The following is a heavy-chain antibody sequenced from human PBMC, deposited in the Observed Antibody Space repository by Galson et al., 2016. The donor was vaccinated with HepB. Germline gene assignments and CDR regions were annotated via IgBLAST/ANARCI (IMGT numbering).Heavy chain of an antibody. CDR2: IKSTPDGGTT. D-gene: IGHD2-15*01. CDR3: TTDGGRFPVYYYYYYMDV. Sequence: SLRLSCAASGFTFSNAWMSWVRQAPGKGLEWVGHIKSTPDGGTTDYAAPVEGRFTISREDSKNTLHLEMNSLKTEDTAVYYCTTDGGRFPVYYYYYYMDVWGKGTTVTVSS. J-gene: IGHJ6*03. V-gene: IGHV3-15*01. CDR1: GFTFSNAW.